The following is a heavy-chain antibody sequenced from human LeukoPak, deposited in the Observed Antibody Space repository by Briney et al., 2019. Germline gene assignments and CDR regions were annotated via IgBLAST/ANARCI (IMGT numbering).Heavy chain of an antibody. CDR1: GFTFDDYA. V-gene: IGHV3-9*01. CDR2: ISWNSGSI. CDR3: AKSLYCGGDCYPRGLGY. J-gene: IGHJ4*02. D-gene: IGHD2-21*02. Sequence: PGGSLRLSCAASGFTFDDYAMHWVRQAPGKGLEWVSGISWNSGSIGYADSVKGRFAISRDNAKNSLYLQMNSLRAEDTALYYCAKSLYCGGDCYPRGLGYWGQGTLVTVSS.